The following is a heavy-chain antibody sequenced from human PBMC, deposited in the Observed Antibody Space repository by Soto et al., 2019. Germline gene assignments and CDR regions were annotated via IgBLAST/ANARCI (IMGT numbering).Heavy chain of an antibody. D-gene: IGHD7-27*01. CDR1: GGSFSNYA. CDR2: IIPIFRTT. Sequence: SVKVSCKASGGSFSNYAIIWVRQAPGQGLEWMGGIIPIFRTTNYAQKFQGRVTITADESTTTAYMELSSLKSEDTAVYYCALTLRPPPRSTLGWLDPWGQGTLVTVSS. J-gene: IGHJ5*02. V-gene: IGHV1-69*13. CDR3: ALTLRPPPRSTLGWLDP.